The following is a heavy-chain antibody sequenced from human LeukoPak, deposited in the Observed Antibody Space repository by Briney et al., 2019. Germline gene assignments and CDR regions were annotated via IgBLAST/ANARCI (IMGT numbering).Heavy chain of an antibody. Sequence: SQTLSLTCAISGDSVSSNSAAWNWIRQSPSRGLEWLGGTYYRSKWYNDYAVSVKSRITINPDTSKNQFSLQLNSVTPEDTAVYYCARVPVVVAATTSRVSGWFDPWGQGTLVTVSS. CDR3: ARVPVVVAATTSRVSGWFDP. CDR2: TYYRSKWYN. J-gene: IGHJ5*02. V-gene: IGHV6-1*01. D-gene: IGHD2-15*01. CDR1: GDSVSSNSAA.